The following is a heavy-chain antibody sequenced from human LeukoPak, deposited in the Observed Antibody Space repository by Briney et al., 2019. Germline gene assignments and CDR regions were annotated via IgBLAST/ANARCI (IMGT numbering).Heavy chain of an antibody. V-gene: IGHV3-23*01. J-gene: IGHJ6*02. D-gene: IGHD1-7*01. CDR2: ISAGGEDS. CDR3: ARTIAQYSNTWLYYYYGLDV. Sequence: PGGSLRLSCTASGFTFGGYAMSWVRQAPGKGLESVSSISAGGEDSYYADSVKDRFNIYRDNSKSTLYLQMNSLRADDTAVYYCARTIAQYSNTWLYYYYGLDVWGQGTTVTVSS. CDR1: GFTFGGYA.